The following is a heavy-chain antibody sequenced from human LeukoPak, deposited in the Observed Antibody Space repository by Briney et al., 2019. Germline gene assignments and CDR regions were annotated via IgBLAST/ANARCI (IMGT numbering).Heavy chain of an antibody. CDR1: GFTFSSYA. D-gene: IGHD3-22*01. Sequence: GGSLRLSCAASGFTFSSYAMSWVRQAPGKGLEWVSAISGSGGSTYYADSVKGRFTISRDNSKNTLYLQMNSLRAEDTAVYYCAKGRITVIVVVTEYFQHWGQGTLVTVSS. V-gene: IGHV3-23*01. CDR3: AKGRITVIVVVTEYFQH. J-gene: IGHJ1*01. CDR2: ISGSGGST.